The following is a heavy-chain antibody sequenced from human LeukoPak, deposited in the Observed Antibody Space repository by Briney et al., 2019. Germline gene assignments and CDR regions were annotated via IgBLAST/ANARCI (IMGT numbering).Heavy chain of an antibody. CDR2: ISWNSGSI. D-gene: IGHD3-22*01. CDR1: GFTFDDYA. J-gene: IGHJ4*02. V-gene: IGHV3-9*01. Sequence: GRSLRLSCAASGFTFDDYAMHWVRQAPEKGLEWVSGISWNSGSIGYADSVKGRFTISRDNAKNSLYLQMNSLRAEDTALYYCAKTAGPGDYYDSSGSYYFDYWGQGTLVTVSS. CDR3: AKTAGPGDYYDSSGSYYFDY.